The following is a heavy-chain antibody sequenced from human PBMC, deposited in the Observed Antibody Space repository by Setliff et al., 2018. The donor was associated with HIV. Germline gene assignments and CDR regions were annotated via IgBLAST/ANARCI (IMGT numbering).Heavy chain of an antibody. CDR3: ARGVRDNSGWSSYYFDY. J-gene: IGHJ4*02. V-gene: IGHV4-34*01. CDR1: GGSFSDYY. CDR2: VTHSGRT. Sequence: SATLSLTCAVYGGSFSDYYWNWIRQPPGKGLEWLGEVTHSGRTNYNPSLESRVTTSVDTSKKQFSLRLTSVTAADTAVYYCARGVRDNSGWSSYYFDYWGQGTLVTVSS. D-gene: IGHD6-19*01.